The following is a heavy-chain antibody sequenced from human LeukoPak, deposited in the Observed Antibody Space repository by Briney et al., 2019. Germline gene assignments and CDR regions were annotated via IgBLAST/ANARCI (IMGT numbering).Heavy chain of an antibody. D-gene: IGHD1-1*01. CDR1: GGSISSSSYY. CDR2: IYYSGST. J-gene: IGHJ5*02. V-gene: IGHV4-39*07. CDR3: ARVLYNWNRLFDP. Sequence: SETLSLTCTVSGGSISSSSYYWGWIRQPPGKGLEWIGSIYYSGSTYYNPSLKSRVTISVDTSKNQFSLKLSSVTAADTAVYYCARVLYNWNRLFDPWGQGTLVTVSS.